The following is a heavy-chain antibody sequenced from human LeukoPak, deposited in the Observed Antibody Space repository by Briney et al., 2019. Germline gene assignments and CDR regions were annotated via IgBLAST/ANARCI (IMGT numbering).Heavy chain of an antibody. D-gene: IGHD2-8*02. J-gene: IGHJ4*02. CDR1: GFTFSDYY. CDR2: ISSSSSYI. Sequence: TGGSLRLSCAASGFTFSDYYMSWIRQAPGKGLEWVSSISSSSSYIYYADSVKGRFTISRDNAKNSLYLQMNSLRAEDTAVYYCARDLVQYYFDYWGQGTLVTVSS. CDR3: ARDLVQYYFDY. V-gene: IGHV3-11*06.